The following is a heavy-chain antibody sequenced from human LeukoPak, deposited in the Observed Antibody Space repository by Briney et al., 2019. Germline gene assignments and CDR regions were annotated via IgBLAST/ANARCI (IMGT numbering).Heavy chain of an antibody. Sequence: PSQTLSLTCTVSGGSISSGDYYWSWIRQPPGKGLEWIGYIYYSGSTYYNPSLKSRVTISVDTPKNQFSLKLSSVTAADTAVYYCARVFYYDSSGTLGGFDYWGQGTLVTVSS. D-gene: IGHD3-22*01. V-gene: IGHV4-30-4*01. CDR1: GGSISSGDYY. CDR2: IYYSGST. CDR3: ARVFYYDSSGTLGGFDY. J-gene: IGHJ4*02.